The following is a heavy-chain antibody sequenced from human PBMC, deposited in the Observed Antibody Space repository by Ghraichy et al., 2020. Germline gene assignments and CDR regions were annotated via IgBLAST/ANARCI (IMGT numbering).Heavy chain of an antibody. V-gene: IGHV3-30*18. CDR1: GFTFSSYG. D-gene: IGHD3-3*01. J-gene: IGHJ6*02. Sequence: GGSLRLSCAASGFTFSSYGMHWVRQAPGKGLEWVAAISYDGSNKYYADSVKGRFTISRDNSKNTLYLQMNSLRAEDTAVYYCAKGPGGLRFLAWLSNVDYYYYGMDVWGQGTTVTVSS. CDR3: AKGPGGLRFLAWLSNVDYYYYGMDV. CDR2: ISYDGSNK.